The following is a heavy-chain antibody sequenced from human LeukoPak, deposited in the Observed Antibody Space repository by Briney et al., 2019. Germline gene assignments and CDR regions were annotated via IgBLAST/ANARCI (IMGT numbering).Heavy chain of an antibody. V-gene: IGHV3-7*01. Sequence: GGSLRLSCAASGFTFSSYWMNWVRQAPGKGLEWVATIKQDGRDKYYVDSVKGRFTISRDDAKNSLYLQMNSLRAEDTAVYYCARAYYDLTPSDYWGQGTLVTVSS. D-gene: IGHD3-22*01. CDR3: ARAYYDLTPSDY. J-gene: IGHJ4*02. CDR2: IKQDGRDK. CDR1: GFTFSSYW.